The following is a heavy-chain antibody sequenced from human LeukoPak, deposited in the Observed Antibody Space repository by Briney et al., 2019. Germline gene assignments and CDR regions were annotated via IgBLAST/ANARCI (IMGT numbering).Heavy chain of an antibody. J-gene: IGHJ4*02. CDR2: ISGSGGTT. D-gene: IGHD3-22*01. Sequence: GGSLRLSCAASGFTFSSYGMNWFRQAPGKGLEWVSGISGSGGTTYYADSVKGRFTISRDNSKNSLSLQVSSLRAEDTAVYYCAKNNGYYSDWGQGTLVTVSS. CDR1: GFTFSSYG. CDR3: AKNNGYYSD. V-gene: IGHV3-23*01.